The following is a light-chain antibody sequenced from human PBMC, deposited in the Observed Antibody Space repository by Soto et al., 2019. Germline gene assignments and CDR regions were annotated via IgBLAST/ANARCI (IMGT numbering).Light chain of an antibody. Sequence: EIGLTQSTGTVSLSPGERATLSFMASQSVSSSYLAWYQQKPGQAPRLLIYGASSRATGIPDRFSGSGSGTDFTLTISRLEPEDFAVYYCQEYGSSPWTFGQVTKVDIK. CDR3: QEYGSSPWT. J-gene: IGKJ1*01. CDR2: GAS. CDR1: QSVSSSY. V-gene: IGKV3-20*01.